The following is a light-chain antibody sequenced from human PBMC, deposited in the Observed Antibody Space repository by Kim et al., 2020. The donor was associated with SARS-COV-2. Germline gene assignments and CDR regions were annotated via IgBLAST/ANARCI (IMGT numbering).Light chain of an antibody. CDR3: CSYAGSYTWV. CDR1: SGDGGGYNY. V-gene: IGLV2-11*03. CDR2: DVT. J-gene: IGLJ3*02. Sequence: GQSVTISCTETSGDGGGYNYVSWYQQHPGKAPKLMIFDVTKRPSGVPDRFSGSKSGNTAYLTISGLQAEDEADYHCCSYAGSYTWVFGGGTQLTVL.